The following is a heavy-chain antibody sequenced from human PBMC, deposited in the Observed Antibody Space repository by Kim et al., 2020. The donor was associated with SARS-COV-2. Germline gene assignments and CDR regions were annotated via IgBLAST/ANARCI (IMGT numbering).Heavy chain of an antibody. CDR1: GFTFSSYG. CDR2: ISYDGSNK. Sequence: GGSLRLSCAASGFTFSSYGMHWVRQAPGKGLEWVAVISYDGSNKYYADSVKGRFTISRDNSKNTLYLQMNSLRAEDTAVYYCAKDRPARYYYYGMDVWG. J-gene: IGHJ6*02. V-gene: IGHV3-30*18. CDR3: AKDRPARYYYYGMDV.